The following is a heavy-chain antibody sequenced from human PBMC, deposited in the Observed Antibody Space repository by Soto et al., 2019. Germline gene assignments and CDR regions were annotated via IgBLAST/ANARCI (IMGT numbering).Heavy chain of an antibody. CDR3: AREGYYYDSSGYYLSFDY. D-gene: IGHD3-22*01. Sequence: ASVKLSCKACGDSFTSYDINWVRQATGQGLEWMGWMNPNSGNTGYAQKFQGRVTMTRNTSISTAYMELSSLRSEDTAVYYCAREGYYYDSSGYYLSFDYWGQGTLVTVSS. CDR2: MNPNSGNT. V-gene: IGHV1-8*01. CDR1: GDSFTSYD. J-gene: IGHJ4*02.